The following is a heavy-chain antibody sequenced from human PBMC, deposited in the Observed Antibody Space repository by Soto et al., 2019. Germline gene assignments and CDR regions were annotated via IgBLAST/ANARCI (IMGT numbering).Heavy chain of an antibody. CDR1: VFTFTSSA. Sequence: SVTVSCKASVFTFTSSAVHWVRQARGQRLEWIGWIVVGSGNTNYAQKFQERVTITRDMSTSTAYMELSSLRSEDTAVYYCAADTWFGELLHPAFSYWGQGTLVTVSS. D-gene: IGHD3-10*01. CDR2: IVVGSGNT. CDR3: AADTWFGELLHPAFSY. J-gene: IGHJ4*02. V-gene: IGHV1-58*01.